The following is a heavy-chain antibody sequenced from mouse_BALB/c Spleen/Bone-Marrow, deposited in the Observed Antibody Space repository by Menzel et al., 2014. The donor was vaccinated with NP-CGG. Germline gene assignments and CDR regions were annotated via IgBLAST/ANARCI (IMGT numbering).Heavy chain of an antibody. CDR1: GFTFTDSY. J-gene: IGHJ4*01. CDR2: IRNKAYDYTT. CDR3: ARFPMDY. Sequence: EVMLVESGGGLVQPGGSLRLSCTTSGFTFTDSYMSWVRQPPGKALEWLGFIRNKAYDYTTEYSASVKGRFTISRDSSQSILYLQMNTLRPEDSATYYCARFPMDYWGQGTSVTASS. V-gene: IGHV7-3*02.